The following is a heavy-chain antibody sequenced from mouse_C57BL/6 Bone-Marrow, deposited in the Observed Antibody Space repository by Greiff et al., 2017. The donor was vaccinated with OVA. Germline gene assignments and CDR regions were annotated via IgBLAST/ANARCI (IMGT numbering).Heavy chain of an antibody. Sequence: QVQLKQSGAELVKPGASVKMSCKASGYTFTSYWITWVKQRPGQGLEWIGDIYPGSGSTNYNEKFKSKATLTVDTSSSTAYMQLSSLTSEDSAVYYCARSYDGYYVDYWGQGTTLTVSS. V-gene: IGHV1-55*01. D-gene: IGHD2-3*01. CDR2: IYPGSGST. J-gene: IGHJ2*01. CDR1: GYTFTSYW. CDR3: ARSYDGYYVDY.